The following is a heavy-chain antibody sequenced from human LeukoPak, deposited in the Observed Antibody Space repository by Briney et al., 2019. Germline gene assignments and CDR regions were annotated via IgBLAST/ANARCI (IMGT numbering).Heavy chain of an antibody. V-gene: IGHV3-49*04. D-gene: IGHD2-2*01. J-gene: IGHJ4*02. CDR2: IRSKAYGGRT. Sequence: GGSLRLSCTASGFTFGDYAMSWVRQAPGKGLEWVAFIRSKAYGGRTEYAASVKGRFTISRDDSKSIAYLQMNSLKTEDTAVYYCTRDLCSSTSCYAPFDYWGQGTLVTVSS. CDR3: TRDLCSSTSCYAPFDY. CDR1: GFTFGDYA.